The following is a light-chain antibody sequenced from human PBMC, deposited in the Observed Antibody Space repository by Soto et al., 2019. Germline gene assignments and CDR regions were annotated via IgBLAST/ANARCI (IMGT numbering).Light chain of an antibody. CDR1: QGIRTW. CDR2: AAS. V-gene: IGKV1-27*01. J-gene: IGKJ1*01. Sequence: DIQLTQSPSSLSSSVGDRVPITCRASQGIRTWLAWYQQKPGSVPKLLLYAASTLHSGVPSRFSGSGSGTEFTLTISSLQPEDVATYYCQKYNSAPWTFGQGTKVEIK. CDR3: QKYNSAPWT.